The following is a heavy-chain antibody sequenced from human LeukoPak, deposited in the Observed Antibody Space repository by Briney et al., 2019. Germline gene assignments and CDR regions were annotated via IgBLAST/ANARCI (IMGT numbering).Heavy chain of an antibody. CDR1: GFTFSSYA. CDR3: ARVNLRVVVGAFDI. V-gene: IGHV3-30-3*01. J-gene: IGHJ3*02. CDR2: ISYDGSNK. D-gene: IGHD3-22*01. Sequence: GGSLRLSCAASGFTFSSYAMSWVRQAPGKGLEWVAVISYDGSNKYYADSVKGRFTISRDNSKNTLYLQMNSLRAEDTAVYYCARVNLRVVVGAFDIWGQGTMVTVSS.